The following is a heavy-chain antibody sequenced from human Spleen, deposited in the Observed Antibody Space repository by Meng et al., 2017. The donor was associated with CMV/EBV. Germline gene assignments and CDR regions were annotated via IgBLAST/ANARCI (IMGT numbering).Heavy chain of an antibody. D-gene: IGHD6-19*01. CDR1: GGSISSSSYY. Sequence: QVQLQWSGPGLVKPSETLSLTCTVSGGSISSSSYYWGWIRQPPGKGLEWIGSIYYSGSTYYNPSLKSRVTISVDTSKNQFSLKLSSVTAADTAVYYCARAIAVAGTDGFDPWGQGTLVTVSS. J-gene: IGHJ5*02. CDR3: ARAIAVAGTDGFDP. CDR2: IYYSGST. V-gene: IGHV4-39*07.